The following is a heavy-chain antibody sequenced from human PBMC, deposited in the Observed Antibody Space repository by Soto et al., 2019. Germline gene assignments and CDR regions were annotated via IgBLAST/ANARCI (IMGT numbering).Heavy chain of an antibody. D-gene: IGHD3-9*01. Sequence: GGSLRLSCAASGFTFSSYAMTWLRQSPGKGLEWVSVISATGDTIYYADSVEGRFTISRDNSNSTLFLQMDRLTADDTAVYFCAKDAYYDLSTGTGYYYYGLDVWGQGTTVTVSS. V-gene: IGHV3-23*01. CDR2: ISATGDTI. CDR1: GFTFSSYA. J-gene: IGHJ6*02. CDR3: AKDAYYDLSTGTGYYYYGLDV.